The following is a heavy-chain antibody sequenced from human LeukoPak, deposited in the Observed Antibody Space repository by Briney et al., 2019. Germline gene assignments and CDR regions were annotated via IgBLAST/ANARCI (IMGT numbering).Heavy chain of an antibody. V-gene: IGHV4-39*07. Sequence: SETLSLTCTVSGGSISSSSYYWGWIRQPPGKGLEWIGSIYYSGSTYYNPSLKSRVTISVDTSKNQFSLKLSSVTAADTAVYYCARDPLGGPTLDYWGQGTLVTVSS. D-gene: IGHD2-15*01. CDR2: IYYSGST. CDR1: GGSISSSSYY. J-gene: IGHJ4*02. CDR3: ARDPLGGPTLDY.